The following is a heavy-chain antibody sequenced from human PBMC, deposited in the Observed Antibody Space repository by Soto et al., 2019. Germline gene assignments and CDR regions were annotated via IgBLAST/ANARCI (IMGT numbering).Heavy chain of an antibody. D-gene: IGHD4-17*01. Sequence: QVQLVQSGAEEKKPGASVKVSCKASGYTFTSYAMHWVRQAPGQRLEWMGWINAGNGNTKYSQKFQGRVTITGDTSASTAYMELSSLSSEDTAVYYCARGEGPTRMSSWFDPWGQGTLVTVSS. J-gene: IGHJ5*02. V-gene: IGHV1-3*05. CDR1: GYTFTSYA. CDR2: INAGNGNT. CDR3: ARGEGPTRMSSWFDP.